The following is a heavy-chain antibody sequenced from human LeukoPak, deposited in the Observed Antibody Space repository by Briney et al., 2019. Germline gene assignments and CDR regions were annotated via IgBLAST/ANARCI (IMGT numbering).Heavy chain of an antibody. CDR3: ARDDIVVVVAATTYYYYGMDV. CDR2: YI. Sequence: YIYYADSVKGRFTISRDNAKNSLYLQMNSLRAEDTAVYYCARDDIVVVVAATTYYYYGMDVWGQGTTVTVSS. V-gene: IGHV3-21*01. D-gene: IGHD2-15*01. J-gene: IGHJ6*02.